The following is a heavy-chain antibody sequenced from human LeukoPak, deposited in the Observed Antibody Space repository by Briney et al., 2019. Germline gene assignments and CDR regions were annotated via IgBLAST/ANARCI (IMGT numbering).Heavy chain of an antibody. CDR2: INPNSGGT. V-gene: IGHV1-2*02. CDR3: ARGKITMVRGALVMDV. CDR1: GYTFTGYY. D-gene: IGHD3-10*01. Sequence: ASVKVSCKASGYTFTGYYMHWVRQAPGQGLVWMGWINPNSGGTNYAQKFQGRVTMTRDTSISTAYMELSRLRSDDTAVYYCARGKITMVRGALVMDVWGQGTTVTVSS. J-gene: IGHJ6*02.